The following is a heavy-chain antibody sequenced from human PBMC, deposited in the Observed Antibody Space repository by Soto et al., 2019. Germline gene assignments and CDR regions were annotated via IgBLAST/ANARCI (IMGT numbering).Heavy chain of an antibody. J-gene: IGHJ4*02. CDR2: INADGSLT. CDR3: AHLSDFDY. CDR1: AFTFSNHW. Sequence: LRLSCAASAFTFSNHWFHWVRQAPGKGLVWVSGINADGSLTFYADSVKGRFTVSRDNAKKTLNLQMNSLRVEDTAVYYCAHLSDFDYWGQGALVTVSS. V-gene: IGHV3-74*01.